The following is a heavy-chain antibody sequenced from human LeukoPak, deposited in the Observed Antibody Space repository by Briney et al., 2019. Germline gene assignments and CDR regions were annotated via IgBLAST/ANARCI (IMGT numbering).Heavy chain of an antibody. J-gene: IGHJ6*02. D-gene: IGHD6-13*01. Sequence: GGSLRLSCAASGFTFSSYAMSWVRQAPGKGLEWDSAISGSGGSTYYADSVKGRFTISRDNSKNTLYLQMNSLRAEDTAVYYCAKVLRSGAAAGTYYYYYGMDVWGQGTTVTVSS. CDR3: AKVLRSGAAAGTYYYYYGMDV. CDR1: GFTFSSYA. CDR2: ISGSGGST. V-gene: IGHV3-23*01.